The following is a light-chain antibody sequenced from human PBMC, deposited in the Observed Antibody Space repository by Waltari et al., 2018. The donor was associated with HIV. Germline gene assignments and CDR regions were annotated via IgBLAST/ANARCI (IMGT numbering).Light chain of an antibody. Sequence: QSALTQPPSVSGAPGQSVTISCSGSNSNIGAGFDVHWYQQVPGTAPRLLIYDNNNRPSGVPDRFSGCKSGTSASLAINGLQSEDEADYYCQSYDSRLSGSVVFGGGTKVTVL. CDR3: QSYDSRLSGSVV. CDR2: DNN. V-gene: IGLV1-40*01. CDR1: NSNIGAGFD. J-gene: IGLJ2*01.